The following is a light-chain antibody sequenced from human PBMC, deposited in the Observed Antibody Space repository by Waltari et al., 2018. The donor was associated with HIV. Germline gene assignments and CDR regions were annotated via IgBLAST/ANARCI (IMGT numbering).Light chain of an antibody. CDR2: GNK. CDR1: TPNIGADYA. V-gene: IGLV1-40*01. Sequence: QSVLTQPPSVSGAPGQRVTISCTGSTPNIGADYAVHWYQQIPGTAPKLLISGNKNRPSGVPDRFSASKSGTSASLTITGLQAEDEADYFCQSYDITLSASVVFGGGTKLTVL. J-gene: IGLJ2*01. CDR3: QSYDITLSASVV.